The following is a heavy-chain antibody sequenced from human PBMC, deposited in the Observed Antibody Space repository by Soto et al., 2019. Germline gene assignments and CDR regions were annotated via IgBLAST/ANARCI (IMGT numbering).Heavy chain of an antibody. Sequence: GGSLRLSCAASGFTFSSYWMSWVRQAPGKGLEWVANIKQDGSEKYYVDSVKGRFTISRDNAKNSLYLQMNSLRAADTAVYYCARNYYNSKVYGYWGQGTLVTAPQ. CDR2: IKQDGSEK. J-gene: IGHJ4*02. D-gene: IGHD3-22*01. V-gene: IGHV3-7*03. CDR3: ARNYYNSKVYGY. CDR1: GFTFSSYW.